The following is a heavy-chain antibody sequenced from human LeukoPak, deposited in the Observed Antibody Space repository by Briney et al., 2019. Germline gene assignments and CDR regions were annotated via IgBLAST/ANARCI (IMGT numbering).Heavy chain of an antibody. CDR3: TTRFPARGGSYSYYYYYGMDV. Sequence: GGSLRLSCAASGFTFSNAWMSWVRQAPGKGLEWVGRIKSKTDGGTTDYAAPVKGRFTISRDDSKNTLYLQMNSLKTEDTAVYYCTTRFPARGGSYSYYYYYGMDVWGKGTTVTVSS. D-gene: IGHD3-10*01. CDR1: GFTFSNAW. CDR2: IKSKTDGGTT. V-gene: IGHV3-15*01. J-gene: IGHJ6*04.